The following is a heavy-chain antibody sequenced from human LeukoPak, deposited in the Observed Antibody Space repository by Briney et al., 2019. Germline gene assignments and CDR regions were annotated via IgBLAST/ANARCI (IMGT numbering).Heavy chain of an antibody. CDR2: IIPIFGTA. CDR1: GGTFSSYA. Sequence: SVKVSCKASGGTFSSYAISWVRQAPGQGLEWMGGIIPIFGTANYAQKFQGRVTITADESTSTAYMELSSLRSEDTAVHYCARVDDYVWGSYRLRGDAFDIWGQGTMVTVSS. J-gene: IGHJ3*02. V-gene: IGHV1-69*01. D-gene: IGHD3-16*02. CDR3: ARVDDYVWGSYRLRGDAFDI.